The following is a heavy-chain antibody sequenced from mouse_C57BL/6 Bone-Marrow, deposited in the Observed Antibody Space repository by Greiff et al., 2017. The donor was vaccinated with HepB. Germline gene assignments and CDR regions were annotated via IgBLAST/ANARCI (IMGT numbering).Heavy chain of an antibody. D-gene: IGHD2-3*01. CDR3: ARLSIYDGYWYFDV. J-gene: IGHJ1*03. V-gene: IGHV1-31*01. CDR1: GYSFTGYY. Sequence: VHVKQSGPELVKPGASVKISCKASGYSFTGYYMHWVKQSHGNILDWIGYIYPYNGVSSYNQKFKGKATLTVDKSSSTAYMELRSLTSEDSAVYYCARLSIYDGYWYFDVWGTGTTVTVSS. CDR2: IYPYNGVS.